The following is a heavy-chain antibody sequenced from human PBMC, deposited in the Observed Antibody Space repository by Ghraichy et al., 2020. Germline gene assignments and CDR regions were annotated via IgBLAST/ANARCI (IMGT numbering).Heavy chain of an antibody. Sequence: SETLSLTCTVSGGSISSSSYYWGWIRQPPGKGLEWIGSIYYSGSTYYNPSLKSRVTISVDTSKNQFSLKLSSVTAADTAVYYCASTYDRYYFDYWGQGTLVTVSS. V-gene: IGHV4-39*01. J-gene: IGHJ4*02. D-gene: IGHD3-22*01. CDR3: ASTYDRYYFDY. CDR2: IYYSGST. CDR1: GGSISSSSYY.